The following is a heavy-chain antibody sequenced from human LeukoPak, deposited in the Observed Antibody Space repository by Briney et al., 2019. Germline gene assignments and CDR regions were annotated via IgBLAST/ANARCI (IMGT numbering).Heavy chain of an antibody. J-gene: IGHJ5*02. D-gene: IGHD3-10*01. CDR3: ARHLLRGVIIRGSQGFDP. CDR1: GGSFSGYY. Sequence: SETLSLTCAVYGGSFSGYYWSWIRQPPGKGLEWIGEINHSGSTNYNPSLKSRVTISVDTSKSQFSLKLSSVTAADTAVYYCARHLLRGVIIRGSQGFDPWGQGTLVTVSS. CDR2: INHSGST. V-gene: IGHV4-34*01.